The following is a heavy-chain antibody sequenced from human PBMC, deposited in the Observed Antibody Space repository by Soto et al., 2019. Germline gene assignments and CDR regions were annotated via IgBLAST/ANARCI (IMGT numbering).Heavy chain of an antibody. J-gene: IGHJ4*02. Sequence: EVQLLESGGGLVQPGGSLRLSSAASGFTFSSYAMSWVRQAPGKGLEWVSAISGSGGSTYYADSVKGRFTISRDNSKNTLYLQMNSLRAEDTAVYYCASSSGGGYYDSSGYYRYWGQGTLVTVSS. CDR2: ISGSGGST. D-gene: IGHD3-22*01. CDR3: ASSSGGGYYDSSGYYRY. CDR1: GFTFSSYA. V-gene: IGHV3-23*01.